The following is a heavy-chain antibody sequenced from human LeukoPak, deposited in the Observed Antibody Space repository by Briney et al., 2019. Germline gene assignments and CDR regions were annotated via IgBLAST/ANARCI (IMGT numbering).Heavy chain of an antibody. CDR2: VYSGGIT. J-gene: IGHJ3*02. CDR1: GFTVSSSY. V-gene: IGHV3-66*01. CDR3: AKSLFTSAAGSGRASDI. Sequence: GGSLRLSCAASGFTVSSSYMTWVRQAPGKGLEWVSVVYSGGITYYADSVKGRFIISGDNSKNTLYLQMNSLRAEDTAVYYCAKSLFTSAAGSGRASDIWGQGTMVTVSS. D-gene: IGHD3-10*01.